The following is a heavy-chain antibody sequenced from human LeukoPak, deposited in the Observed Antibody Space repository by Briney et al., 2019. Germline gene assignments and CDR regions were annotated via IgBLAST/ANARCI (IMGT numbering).Heavy chain of an antibody. CDR1: GGSISSSNW. CDR2: IYYSGST. V-gene: IGHV4-4*02. D-gene: IGHD3-10*01. Sequence: SGTLSLTCAVSGGSISSSNWWSWVRQPPGKGLEWIGYIYYSGSTYYNPSLKSRVTISVGTSKNQFSLKLSSVTAADTAVYYCATRSNYYGSGMDYWGQGTLVTVSS. J-gene: IGHJ4*02. CDR3: ATRSNYYGSGMDY.